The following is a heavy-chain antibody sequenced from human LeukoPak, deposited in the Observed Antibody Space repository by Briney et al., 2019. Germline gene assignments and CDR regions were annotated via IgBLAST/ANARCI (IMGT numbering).Heavy chain of an antibody. Sequence: PGGSLRLSCAASGFTFSRYGMHWVRQAPGKGLEWVAVIWYDGSNKYYADSVKGRFTISRDNSKNTLYLQMNSLRAEDTAVYYCARVVWPYSSSWYLLGYWGQGTLVTVSS. J-gene: IGHJ4*02. CDR3: ARVVWPYSSSWYLLGY. CDR2: IWYDGSNK. CDR1: GFTFSRYG. V-gene: IGHV3-33*01. D-gene: IGHD6-13*01.